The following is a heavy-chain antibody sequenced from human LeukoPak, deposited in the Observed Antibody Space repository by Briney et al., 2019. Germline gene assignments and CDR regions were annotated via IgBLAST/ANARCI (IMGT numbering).Heavy chain of an antibody. CDR1: GGTFSSYG. Sequence: ASVKVSCKASGGTFSSYGISWVRQAPGQGLEWMGWISAYNGNTNYAQKLQGRVTMTTDTSTSTAYMELRSLRSDDTAVYYCARGPGLRYFDWLSYFDYWGQGTLVTVSS. J-gene: IGHJ4*02. CDR3: ARGPGLRYFDWLSYFDY. D-gene: IGHD3-9*01. V-gene: IGHV1-18*01. CDR2: ISAYNGNT.